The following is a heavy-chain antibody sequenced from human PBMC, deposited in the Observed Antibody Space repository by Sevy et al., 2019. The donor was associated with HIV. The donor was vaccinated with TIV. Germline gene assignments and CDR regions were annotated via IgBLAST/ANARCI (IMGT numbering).Heavy chain of an antibody. CDR1: GGSISSYY. V-gene: IGHV4-59*01. Sequence: SETLSLTCTVSGGSISSYYWSWIRQPPGKGLEWIGYIYHSGSTNYNPSLKSRVTISVDTSKNQFSLKLSSVTAADTAVYYCARVGPVPKGAFDIWGQGTMVTVSS. J-gene: IGHJ3*02. CDR2: IYHSGST. CDR3: ARVGPVPKGAFDI.